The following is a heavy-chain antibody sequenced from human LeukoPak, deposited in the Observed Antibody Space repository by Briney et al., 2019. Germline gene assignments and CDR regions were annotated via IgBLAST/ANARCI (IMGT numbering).Heavy chain of an antibody. Sequence: SETLSLTCTVSGGSIKSHFWSWVRQPPGKRLEWIGYIFHSGSTNYNPSLKSRVTISVDTSKHQFSLRLTSVTAADTAVYYCARGYTSGWSPALDIWGQGTMVTVSS. V-gene: IGHV4-59*11. J-gene: IGHJ3*02. CDR2: IFHSGST. CDR1: GGSIKSHF. D-gene: IGHD6-19*01. CDR3: ARGYTSGWSPALDI.